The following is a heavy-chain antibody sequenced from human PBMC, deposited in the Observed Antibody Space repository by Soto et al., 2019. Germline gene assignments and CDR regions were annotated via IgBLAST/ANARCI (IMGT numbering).Heavy chain of an antibody. CDR3: AKGSGGNCYSHFDY. V-gene: IGHV3-23*01. D-gene: IGHD2-15*01. CDR2: ICGSGGAT. J-gene: IGHJ4*02. Sequence: EVQLLESGGGLVQPGGSLRLSCAASGFTFSSYAMSWVRQAPGKRLEWASAICGSGGATYYTDSVKGRFTISRDNSKNTLHLQMNNLRAEDTAIYYCAKGSGGNCYSHFDYCGQGTLVTVSS. CDR1: GFTFSSYA.